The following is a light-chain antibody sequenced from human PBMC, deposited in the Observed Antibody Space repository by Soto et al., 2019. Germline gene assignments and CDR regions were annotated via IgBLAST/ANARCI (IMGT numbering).Light chain of an antibody. V-gene: IGLV1-47*01. CDR1: TSNIGSNY. Sequence: QCLLTQPHSASGTPGQGFTIACSGSTSNIGSNYVYWYQQLPGTAPKLLIYRNNQRPSGVPDRFSGSKSGTSASLAISGLRSDDEADYFCAPCDDSLNGFYVFGTGTKVTVL. CDR2: RNN. J-gene: IGLJ1*01. CDR3: APCDDSLNGFYV.